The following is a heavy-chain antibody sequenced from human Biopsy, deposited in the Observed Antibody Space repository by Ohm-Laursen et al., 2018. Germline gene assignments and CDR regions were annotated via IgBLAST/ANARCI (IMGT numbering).Heavy chain of an antibody. CDR1: GFTFSDYY. CDR2: IHKDSTTE. V-gene: IGHV3-11*01. CDR3: ARDRRDWQHFFDY. J-gene: IGHJ4*02. Sequence: GSLRLSCTASGFTFSDYYMNWFRRAPGKGLEWIAYIHKDSTTEYYADSVRGRFSISRDNAQKSLYLQMNSLRAEDTAVYYCARDRRDWQHFFDYWSQGTEVSVSS. D-gene: IGHD3-3*02.